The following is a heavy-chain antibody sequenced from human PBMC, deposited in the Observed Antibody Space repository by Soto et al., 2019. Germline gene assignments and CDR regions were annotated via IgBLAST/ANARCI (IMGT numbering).Heavy chain of an antibody. CDR2: ISGSGGST. V-gene: IGHV3-23*01. D-gene: IGHD1-7*01. Sequence: EVQLLESGGGLVQPGGSLRLSCAASGFTFSSYAMSWVRQAPGKRLEWVSAISGSGGSTYYADSVKGRFTISRDNSKNTLYLQMNSLRAEDTAVYYCANAPNWNYEDYYFDYWGQGTLVTVSS. CDR3: ANAPNWNYEDYYFDY. CDR1: GFTFSSYA. J-gene: IGHJ4*02.